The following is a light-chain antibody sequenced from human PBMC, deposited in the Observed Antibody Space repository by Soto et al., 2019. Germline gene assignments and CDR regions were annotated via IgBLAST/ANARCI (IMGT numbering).Light chain of an antibody. CDR2: EVS. CDR1: SSDVGGYNY. J-gene: IGLJ1*01. Sequence: QSALTQPASVSGSPGQSITISSTGTSSDVGGYNYVSWYQQHPGKAPKLMIYEVSNRPSGVSNRFSGSKSGNTASLTISGLQAEDEADYYCSSYTSSSPYVFGTGTKVTVL. CDR3: SSYTSSSPYV. V-gene: IGLV2-14*01.